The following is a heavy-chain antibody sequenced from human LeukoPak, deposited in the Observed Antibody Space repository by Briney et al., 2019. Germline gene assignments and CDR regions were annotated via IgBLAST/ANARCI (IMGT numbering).Heavy chain of an antibody. CDR3: AKERESEYYDILIGYYAPGFDY. CDR1: GFTFTTYW. D-gene: IGHD3-9*01. Sequence: GGSLRLSCAASGFTFTTYWMTRVRQAPGKGLEWVANIKPDGSEKYYVDSVKGRFTISRDNAKNSLYLQMNSLRAEDTAVYYCAKERESEYYDILIGYYAPGFDYWGQGTLVTVSS. J-gene: IGHJ4*02. V-gene: IGHV3-7*03. CDR2: IKPDGSEK.